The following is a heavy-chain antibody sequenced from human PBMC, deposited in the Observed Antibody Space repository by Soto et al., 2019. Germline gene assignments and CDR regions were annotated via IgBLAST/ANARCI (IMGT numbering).Heavy chain of an antibody. V-gene: IGHV3-7*01. Sequence: GGSLRLSCAASGFTFSNYWMTWVRQAPGKGLEWVANIKEDGSEKHYVDSVKGRFTISRDNAKNSLYLQMNSLRVEDTAVYFCSRDVVVGAKALNYWGQGALVTVS. J-gene: IGHJ4*02. D-gene: IGHD2-15*01. CDR2: IKEDGSEK. CDR3: SRDVVVGAKALNY. CDR1: GFTFSNYW.